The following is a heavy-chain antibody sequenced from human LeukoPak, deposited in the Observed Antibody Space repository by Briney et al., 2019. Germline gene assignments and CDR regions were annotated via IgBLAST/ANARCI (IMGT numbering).Heavy chain of an antibody. D-gene: IGHD1-26*01. CDR3: ATADSGSYYSGFDY. CDR2: VYSGGST. CDR1: GFTFSSNY. Sequence: HPGGSLRLSCAASGFTFSSNYMSWVRQAPGKGLEWVSVVYSGGSTHYADSVKGRFTISRDNSKNTLYLHMNSLRAEDTAVYYCATADSGSYYSGFDYWGQGTLVTVSS. J-gene: IGHJ4*02. V-gene: IGHV3-66*01.